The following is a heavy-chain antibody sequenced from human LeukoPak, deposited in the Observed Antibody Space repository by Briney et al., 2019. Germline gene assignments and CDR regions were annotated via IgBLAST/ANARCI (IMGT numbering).Heavy chain of an antibody. CDR2: TYYRSKWYN. CDR3: ARAGRTRGSSGWYRGVDAFDI. Sequence: SQTLSLTCAISGDSVSSNSAAWNWIRQSPSRGLEWLGRTYYRSKWYNDYAVSVKSRITINPDTSKNQFSLKLSSVTAADTAVYYCARAGRTRGSSGWYRGVDAFDIWGQGTMVTVSS. V-gene: IGHV6-1*01. J-gene: IGHJ3*02. CDR1: GDSVSSNSAA. D-gene: IGHD6-19*01.